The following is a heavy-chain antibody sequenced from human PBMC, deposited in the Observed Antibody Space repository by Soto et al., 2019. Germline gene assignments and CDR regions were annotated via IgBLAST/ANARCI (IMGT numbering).Heavy chain of an antibody. CDR3: ATPYYFNH. V-gene: IGHV3-21*06. D-gene: IGHD3-16*01. J-gene: IGHJ1*01. CDR1: GFMFSAYT. Sequence: LRLSCAASGFMFSAYTMNWVRQAPGKGLEWLSSISDDSSYIDYADSLRGRFTVSRDNARNSLYLQIDSLGVEDTAVYYCATPYYFNHWGPGTLVTVS. CDR2: ISDDSSYI.